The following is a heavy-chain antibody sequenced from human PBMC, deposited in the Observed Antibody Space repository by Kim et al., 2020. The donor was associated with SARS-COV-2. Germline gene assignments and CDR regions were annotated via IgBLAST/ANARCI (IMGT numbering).Heavy chain of an antibody. CDR3: ARDLDYGDYVLDP. D-gene: IGHD4-17*01. CDR2: IIPIFGTA. V-gene: IGHV1-69*13. J-gene: IGHJ5*02. Sequence: SVKVSCKASGGTFSSYAISWVRQAPGQGLEWMGGIIPIFGTANYAQKFQGRVTITADESTSTAYMELSSLRSEDTAVYYCARDLDYGDYVLDPWGQGTLVTVSS. CDR1: GGTFSSYA.